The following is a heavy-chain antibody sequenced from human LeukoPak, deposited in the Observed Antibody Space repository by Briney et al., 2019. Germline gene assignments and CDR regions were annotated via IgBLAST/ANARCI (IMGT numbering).Heavy chain of an antibody. J-gene: IGHJ4*02. CDR2: ISSSGDTS. D-gene: IGHD5-18*01. V-gene: IGHV3-11*04. CDR1: GFTFSDHY. Sequence: GGSLRLSCAASGFTFSDHYISWIRQAPGKGLEWISGISSSGDTSYYADSVKGRFTISRDNAKNSLYLPMNSLRAEHTAMYNCVRGVRGYSHGSRFDYWGQGTLVTVSS. CDR3: VRGVRGYSHGSRFDY.